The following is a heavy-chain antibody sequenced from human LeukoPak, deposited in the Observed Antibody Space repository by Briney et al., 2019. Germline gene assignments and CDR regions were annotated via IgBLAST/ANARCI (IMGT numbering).Heavy chain of an antibody. CDR1: GYTFTGYY. Sequence: ASVKVSCRASGYTFTGYYMHWVRQAPGQGLEWMGWINPNSGGTNYAQKFQGRVTMTRDTSISTAYMELSRLRSDDTAVYYCARARLTYCSGGSCYSGSYMDVWGKGTTVIVSS. D-gene: IGHD2-15*01. V-gene: IGHV1-2*02. J-gene: IGHJ6*03. CDR2: INPNSGGT. CDR3: ARARLTYCSGGSCYSGSYMDV.